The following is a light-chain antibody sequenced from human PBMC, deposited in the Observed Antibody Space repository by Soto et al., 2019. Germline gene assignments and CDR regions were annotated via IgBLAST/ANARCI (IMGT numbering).Light chain of an antibody. Sequence: QSARTQPASVSGSPGQSITISCTGTNSDVGDYNYVSWYQRHPGKAPKVMIYEVSNRPSGVSNRFSGSKSGNTASLTISGLQAEDEADYYCSSYTSSATFVFGTGTKVTVL. CDR3: SSYTSSATFV. J-gene: IGLJ1*01. CDR2: EVS. CDR1: NSDVGDYNY. V-gene: IGLV2-14*01.